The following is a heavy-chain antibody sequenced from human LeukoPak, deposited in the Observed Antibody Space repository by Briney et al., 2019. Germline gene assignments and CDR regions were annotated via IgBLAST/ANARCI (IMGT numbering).Heavy chain of an antibody. CDR2: ISDDGTNK. D-gene: IGHD5-18*01. Sequence: GGSLRLSCVVSDFSFNRYLMHWVRQAPGKGLEWVTSISDDGTNKYYSDSVRGRFTISRDNSKSTLYLQMDSLRIENTSMYYCVRGLWTAMGAGAYWGQGTLVAVSS. J-gene: IGHJ4*02. CDR1: DFSFNRYL. CDR3: VRGLWTAMGAGAY. V-gene: IGHV3-30-3*01.